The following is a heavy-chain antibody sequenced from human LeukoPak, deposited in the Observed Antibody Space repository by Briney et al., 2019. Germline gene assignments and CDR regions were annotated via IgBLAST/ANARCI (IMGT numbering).Heavy chain of an antibody. CDR1: GYSFTSYW. J-gene: IGHJ4*02. CDR2: IYPGDSDT. CDR3: ARHKNYYDNTGYYPLDD. D-gene: IGHD3-22*01. Sequence: GESLKISCKGSGYSFTSYWIGWVRQMPGKGLEWMGIIYPGDSDTRYSPSFQGQVTISADKSISTAYLQWSSLKASDTAIYYCARHKNYYDNTGYYPLDDGGQGTLVTVSS. V-gene: IGHV5-51*01.